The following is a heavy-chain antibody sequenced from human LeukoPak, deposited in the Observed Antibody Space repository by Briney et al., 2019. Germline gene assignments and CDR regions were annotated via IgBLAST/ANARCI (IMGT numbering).Heavy chain of an antibody. Sequence: GGSLRLSCAASGFTVSSNYMSWVRQAPGKGLEWVSVIYSGGSTYYADSVKGRFTISRDNSKNTLYLQMNSLRAEDTAVYYCAKLTGAPGGYYYYGMDVWGQGTTVTVSS. V-gene: IGHV3-53*01. CDR3: AKLTGAPGGYYYYGMDV. CDR2: IYSGGST. CDR1: GFTVSSNY. J-gene: IGHJ6*02. D-gene: IGHD1-20*01.